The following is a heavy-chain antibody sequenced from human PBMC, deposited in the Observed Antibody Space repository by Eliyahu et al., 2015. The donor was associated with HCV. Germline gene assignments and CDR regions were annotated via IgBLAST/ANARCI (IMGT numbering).Heavy chain of an antibody. CDR3: ARSGSLAAVADILGY. Sequence: QVQLQESGPGLVKTSETLSLTCAVSGSSISSNYYWGWIRQPPGKGLEWIASIHYSGSTYPHLSLKSRVTISVDTSKNQFSLKLSSVTAADTAVYYCARSGSLAAVADILGYWGQGTLVHRLL. CDR2: IHYSGST. CDR1: GSSISSNYY. D-gene: IGHD6-19*01. J-gene: IGHJ4*02. V-gene: IGHV4-38-2*01.